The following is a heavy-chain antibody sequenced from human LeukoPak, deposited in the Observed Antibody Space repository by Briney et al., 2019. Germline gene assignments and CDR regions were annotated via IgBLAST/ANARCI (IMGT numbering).Heavy chain of an antibody. CDR3: AKATLGSCSGVRCYPFDC. J-gene: IGHJ4*02. CDR1: EFTFSNYW. Sequence: GGSLRLSCAASEFTFSNYWMSWVRQAPGKGLEWVAFIRYDGSNKYYADSVKGRFTISRDNSKNTLYLQMNSLRAEDTAVYYCAKATLGSCSGVRCYPFDCWGQGTLVTVSS. D-gene: IGHD2-15*01. CDR2: IRYDGSNK. V-gene: IGHV3-30*02.